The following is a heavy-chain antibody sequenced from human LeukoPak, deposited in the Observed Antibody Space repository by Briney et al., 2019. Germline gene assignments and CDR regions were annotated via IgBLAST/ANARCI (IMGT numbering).Heavy chain of an antibody. CDR3: ARTRGGFYWGYYYYYGMDV. V-gene: IGHV3-23*01. D-gene: IGHD7-27*01. CDR2: ISGSGGST. J-gene: IGHJ6*02. CDR1: ELNFKIYA. Sequence: GGSLRLSCVASELNFKIYAMSWVRQAPGKGLEWVSAISGSGGSTYYADSVKGRFTISRDNAKNSLYLQMNSLRAEDTAVYYCARTRGGFYWGYYYYYGMDVWGQGTTVTVSS.